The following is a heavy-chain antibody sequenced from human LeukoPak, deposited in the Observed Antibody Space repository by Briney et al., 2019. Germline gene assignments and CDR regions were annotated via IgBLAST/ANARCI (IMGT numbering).Heavy chain of an antibody. CDR2: ISAYNGNT. J-gene: IGHJ4*02. CDR3: ATTPGEDYYGSSGYFDY. V-gene: IGHV1-18*01. CDR1: GYTFTSYG. Sequence: ASVKVSCKASGYTFTSYGISWVRQAPGQGLEWMGWISAYNGNTNYAQKLQGRVTMTTDTSTSTAYMELRSLRSDDTAVYYCATTPGEDYYGSSGYFDYWGQGTLVTVSS. D-gene: IGHD3-22*01.